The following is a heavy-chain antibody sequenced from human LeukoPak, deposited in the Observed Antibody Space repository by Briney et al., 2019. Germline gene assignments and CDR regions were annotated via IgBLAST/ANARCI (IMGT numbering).Heavy chain of an antibody. CDR3: ARGIQNYYYYGMDV. CDR1: GGTFSSYA. J-gene: IGHJ6*02. Sequence: SVKVSCKASGGTFSSYAISWVRQAPGQGLEWMGGNIPIFGTANYAQKFQGRVTITADESTSTAYMELSSLRSEDTAVYYCARGIQNYYYYGMDVWGQGTTVTVSS. D-gene: IGHD1-1*01. V-gene: IGHV1-69*01. CDR2: NIPIFGTA.